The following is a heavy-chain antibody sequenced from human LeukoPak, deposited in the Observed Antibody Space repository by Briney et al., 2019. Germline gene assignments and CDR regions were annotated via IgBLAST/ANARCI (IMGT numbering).Heavy chain of an antibody. CDR1: GFTFSHYG. J-gene: IGHJ1*01. D-gene: IGHD3-22*01. Sequence: GGSLRLSCAASGFTFSHYGVHWVRQAPGKGLVWVSRINSDGSSTSYADSVKGRFTISRDNAKNSLYLQMNSLRAEDTAVYYCATYSSLNRREFQYWGQGTLLTVSS. CDR2: INSDGSST. CDR3: ATYSSLNRREFQY. V-gene: IGHV3-74*01.